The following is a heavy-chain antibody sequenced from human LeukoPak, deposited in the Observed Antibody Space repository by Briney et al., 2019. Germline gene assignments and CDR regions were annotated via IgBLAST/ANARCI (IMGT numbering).Heavy chain of an antibody. J-gene: IGHJ4*02. Sequence: SETLSLTCTVSGGSISSYYWSWIRQPPGKGLEWIGYIYYSGSTNYNPSLKSRVTISVDTSKNQFSLKLSSVTAADTAVYYCARELRWRFDYWGQGTLVTVSS. CDR3: ARELRWRFDY. CDR1: GGSISSYY. D-gene: IGHD4-23*01. V-gene: IGHV4-59*01. CDR2: IYYSGST.